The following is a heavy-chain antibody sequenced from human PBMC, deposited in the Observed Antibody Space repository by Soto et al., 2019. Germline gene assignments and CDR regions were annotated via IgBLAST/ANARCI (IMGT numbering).Heavy chain of an antibody. CDR2: IYSSENT. J-gene: IGHJ6*02. V-gene: IGHV4-39*01. CDR1: CLSVTSSSYS. Sequence: SETLSLTCTVSCLSVTSSSYSWGWIRQSPGKGLEWIGTIYSSENTYYNTSLMSQVTISVDTSKKELSLKLSSMTAADTAFYYCARLNGYCISTNCHGYYGMDVWGQGTTVT. CDR3: ARLNGYCISTNCHGYYGMDV. D-gene: IGHD2-2*03.